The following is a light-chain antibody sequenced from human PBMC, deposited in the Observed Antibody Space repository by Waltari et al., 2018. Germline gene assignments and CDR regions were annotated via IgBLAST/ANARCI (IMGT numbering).Light chain of an antibody. CDR3: QQANTFPLT. J-gene: IGKJ4*01. V-gene: IGKV1-12*01. CDR2: DAS. CDR1: QDISIW. Sequence: DIQMTQSPTSVSSSGGDRVTITCRASQDISIWVAWYQQQPGKAPKFLIYDASTLQSGVPSRFSGRGSGTDFTLTISSLQPEDFATYYCQQANTFPLTFGGGTKVE.